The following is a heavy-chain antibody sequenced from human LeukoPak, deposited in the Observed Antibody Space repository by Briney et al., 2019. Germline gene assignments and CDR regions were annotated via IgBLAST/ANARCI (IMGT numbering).Heavy chain of an antibody. CDR3: AGGGHQLVRYSFDY. CDR1: GFTFSPYS. V-gene: IGHV3-30-3*01. Sequence: GGSLRLSCAASGFTFSPYSMHWVRQAPGKGLECVAVISYDGINKYYADSVKGRFTVSRDNSKNTLDLQMNSLRVEDTAVYYCAGGGHQLVRYSFDYWGQGTLVTVSS. D-gene: IGHD1-1*01. J-gene: IGHJ4*02. CDR2: ISYDGINK.